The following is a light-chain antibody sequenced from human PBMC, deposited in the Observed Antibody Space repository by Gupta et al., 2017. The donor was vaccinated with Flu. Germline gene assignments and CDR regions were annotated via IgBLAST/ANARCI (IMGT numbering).Light chain of an antibody. Sequence: TLSLSPGERATLSCRASQSVSSYLAWYQQKPGQAPRLLIYDASNRATGIPARFSGSGSGTDFTLTISSLEPEDFAVYYCQQRSNWPPRVTFGQWTRLEIK. CDR1: QSVSSY. J-gene: IGKJ5*01. V-gene: IGKV3-11*01. CDR2: DAS. CDR3: QQRSNWPPRVT.